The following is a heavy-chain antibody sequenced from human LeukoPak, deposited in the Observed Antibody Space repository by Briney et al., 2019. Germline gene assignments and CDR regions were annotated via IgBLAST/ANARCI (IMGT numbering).Heavy chain of an antibody. D-gene: IGHD2-15*01. CDR2: IYTSGST. Sequence: SETLSLTCTVSGGSISSYYWSWIRQPPGKGLEWSGYIYTSGSTNYNPSLKSRVTISVDTSKNQFSLKLTSVTAAYTAVYYCARLANWFDPWGQVTLVTVSS. CDR1: GGSISSYY. V-gene: IGHV4-4*09. J-gene: IGHJ5*02. CDR3: ARLANWFDP.